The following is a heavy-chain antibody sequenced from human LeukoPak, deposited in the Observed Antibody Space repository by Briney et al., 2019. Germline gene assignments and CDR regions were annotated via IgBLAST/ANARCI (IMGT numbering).Heavy chain of an antibody. CDR2: INPNSGGT. V-gene: IGHV1-2*02. CDR1: GYTFTTYG. Sequence: ASVKVSCKASGYTFTTYGISWVRQAPGQGLEWMGWINPNSGGTNYAQKFQGRVTMTRDTSISTAYMELSSLRSDDTAVYYCARDIGAGASGDYWGQGTLVTVSS. J-gene: IGHJ4*02. CDR3: ARDIGAGASGDY. D-gene: IGHD2-8*02.